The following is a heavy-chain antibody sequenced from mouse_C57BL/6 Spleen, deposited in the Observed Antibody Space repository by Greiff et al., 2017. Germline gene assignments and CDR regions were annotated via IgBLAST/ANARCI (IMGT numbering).Heavy chain of an antibody. CDR3: ARGDFDY. J-gene: IGHJ2*01. V-gene: IGHV1-50*01. CDR2: IDPSDSYT. CDR1: GYTFTSYW. Sequence: QVQLQQPGAELVKPGASVKLSCKASGYTFTSYWMQWVKQRPGQGLEWIGEIDPSDSYTNYNQKFKGKATLPVDTSSSTAYMQLSSLTSEDSAVYYCARGDFDYWGQGTTLTVSS.